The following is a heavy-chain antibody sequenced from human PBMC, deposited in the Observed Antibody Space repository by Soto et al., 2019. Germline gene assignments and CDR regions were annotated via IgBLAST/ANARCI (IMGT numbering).Heavy chain of an antibody. Sequence: GGSLRLSCAASGFTFSSYAESWVRQAPGKGLEWVSAISGSGGSTYYADSVKGRFTISRDNSKNTLYLQMNSLRAEDTAVDYCAKDLLPYCSGGICHDYWGQGTLLTVSS. D-gene: IGHD2-15*01. CDR1: GFTFSSYA. CDR3: AKDLLPYCSGGICHDY. CDR2: ISGSGGST. J-gene: IGHJ4*02. V-gene: IGHV3-23*01.